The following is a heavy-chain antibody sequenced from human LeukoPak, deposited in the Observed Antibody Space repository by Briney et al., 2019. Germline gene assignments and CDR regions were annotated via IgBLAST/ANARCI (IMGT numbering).Heavy chain of an antibody. D-gene: IGHD3-3*01. Sequence: SVKVSCKASGFTFTSSAVQWVRQARGQRLEWIGWIVVGSGNTNYAQKFQERVTITRDTSTSTAYMELSSLRSEDTAVYYCAADPAFVLRFFDHGMDVWGQGTTVTVSS. V-gene: IGHV1-58*01. J-gene: IGHJ6*02. CDR3: AADPAFVLRFFDHGMDV. CDR1: GFTFTSSA. CDR2: IVVGSGNT.